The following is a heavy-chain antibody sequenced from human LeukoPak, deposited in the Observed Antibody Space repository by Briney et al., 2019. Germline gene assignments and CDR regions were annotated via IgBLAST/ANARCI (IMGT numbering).Heavy chain of an antibody. D-gene: IGHD5-12*01. CDR1: GFTFSSYE. V-gene: IGHV3-48*03. J-gene: IGHJ4*02. CDR3: GRDRYVINY. CDR2: ISRSGSTI. Sequence: GGSLRLSCAASGFTFSSYEMNWVRQAPGKGLEWVSYISRSGSTIYYADSVKGRFTISRDNAKNSLYLQMNSLRAEDTAVYYCGRDRYVINYWGQGTLVTVSS.